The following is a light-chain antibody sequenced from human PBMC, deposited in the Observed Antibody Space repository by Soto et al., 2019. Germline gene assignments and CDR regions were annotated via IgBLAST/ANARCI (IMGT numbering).Light chain of an antibody. V-gene: IGKV3-15*01. CDR1: QSVSSN. CDR3: QQYNNWHPIT. Sequence: EIVLTQSPATLSVSPGERATLSCRASQSVSSNLAWYQQKPGQATRLLIYGASTRPTGIPARFSGSGSGTEFTLTISSLQSEDFAVYYCQQYNNWHPITFGQGTRLEIK. CDR2: GAS. J-gene: IGKJ5*01.